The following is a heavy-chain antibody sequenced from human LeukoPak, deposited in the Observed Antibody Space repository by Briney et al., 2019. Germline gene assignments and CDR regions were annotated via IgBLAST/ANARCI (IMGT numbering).Heavy chain of an antibody. CDR2: ISSSSSYT. J-gene: IGHJ4*02. Sequence: GGSLRLSRAASGFTFSDYYMSWIRQAPGKGLEWVSYISSSSSYTNYADSVKGRFTISRDNAKNSLYLQMNSLRAEDTAVYYCARAITMVRGVNHDYFDYWGQGTLVTVSS. V-gene: IGHV3-11*06. D-gene: IGHD3-10*01. CDR1: GFTFSDYY. CDR3: ARAITMVRGVNHDYFDY.